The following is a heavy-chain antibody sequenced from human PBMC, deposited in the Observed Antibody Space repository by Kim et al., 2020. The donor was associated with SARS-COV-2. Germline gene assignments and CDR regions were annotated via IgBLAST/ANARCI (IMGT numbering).Heavy chain of an antibody. J-gene: IGHJ6*02. Sequence: GGSLRLSCAASGFTLSSYWMHWVRQAPGKGLVWVSRINSDGSSTTYADSVKGRFTISRDNAKNTLYLQMSSLRAEDTAVYYCAGDTAMVGRMDVWGHGTTVTVSS. CDR2: INSDGSST. CDR3: AGDTAMVGRMDV. CDR1: GFTLSSYW. V-gene: IGHV3-74*01. D-gene: IGHD5-18*01.